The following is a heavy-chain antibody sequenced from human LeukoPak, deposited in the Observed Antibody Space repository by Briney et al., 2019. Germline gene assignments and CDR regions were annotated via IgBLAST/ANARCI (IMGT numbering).Heavy chain of an antibody. J-gene: IGHJ4*02. V-gene: IGHV4-4*07. Sequence: SETLSLTCTVSGGSISSYYWSWVRQPGGKGLEWIGRIYPSGSTDYNPSLKSRVTMSVDTSKNQFSLNLNSVTAADTAVYYCARLTGATLGSPYYFDYWGQGTLVTVSS. CDR2: IYPSGST. D-gene: IGHD7-27*01. CDR3: ARLTGATLGSPYYFDY. CDR1: GGSISSYY.